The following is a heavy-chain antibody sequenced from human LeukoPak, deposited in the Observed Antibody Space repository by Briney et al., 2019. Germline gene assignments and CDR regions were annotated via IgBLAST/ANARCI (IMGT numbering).Heavy chain of an antibody. CDR2: IYTSDST. V-gene: IGHV3-53*01. Sequence: TGGSLRLSCAASGFTVSSNYMSWVRKAPGKGLEWVSVIYTSDSTYYADSVKGRFTISRDNSKNTLYLQMNSLRAEDTAVYYCARDYFDYWGQGTLVTVSP. J-gene: IGHJ4*02. CDR1: GFTVSSNY. CDR3: ARDYFDY.